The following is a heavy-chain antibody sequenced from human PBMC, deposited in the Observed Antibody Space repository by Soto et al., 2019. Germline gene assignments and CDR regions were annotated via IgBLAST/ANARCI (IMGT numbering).Heavy chain of an antibody. J-gene: IGHJ6*02. V-gene: IGHV1-69*13. D-gene: IGHD2-8*01. CDR1: GGTFSSYA. CDR3: ARDNSGNLRTNGVPDYYYYYGMDV. CDR2: IIPIFGTA. Sequence: ASVKVSCKASGGTFSSYAISWVRQAPGQGLEWMGGIIPIFGTANYAQKFQGRVTITADESTSTTYMELSSLRSEDTAVYYCARDNSGNLRTNGVPDYYYYYGMDVWGQGTTVTVSS.